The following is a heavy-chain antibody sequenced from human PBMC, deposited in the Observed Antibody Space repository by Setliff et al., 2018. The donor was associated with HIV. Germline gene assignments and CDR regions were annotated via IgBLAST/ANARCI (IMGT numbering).Heavy chain of an antibody. J-gene: IGHJ4*02. D-gene: IGHD3-9*01. V-gene: IGHV4-31*03. CDR2: MYHSGST. CDR3: AGGRYFRDIRDSRFDF. CDR1: GVSITTDGYY. Sequence: PSETLSLTCSVSGVSITTDGYYWSWIRHYPGKGLEWIGYMYHSGSTYYNASLASRLIMSLDPSKNQLSLKLNSMTAADTAMYYCAGGRYFRDIRDSRFDFWGQGMLVTVSS.